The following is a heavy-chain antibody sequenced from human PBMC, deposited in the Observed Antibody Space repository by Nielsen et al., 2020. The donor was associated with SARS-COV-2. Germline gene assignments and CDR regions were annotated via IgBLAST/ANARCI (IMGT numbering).Heavy chain of an antibody. CDR3: ARVGGDPTSSALDI. Sequence: GGSLRLSCAASGFTFSSYDMHWVRQATGKGLEWVSAIGTAGDTYYPGSVKGRFTISRENAKNSLYLQMNSLRAGDTAVYYCARVGGDPTSSALDIWGQGTMVTVSS. CDR2: IGTAGDT. V-gene: IGHV3-13*01. D-gene: IGHD4-17*01. J-gene: IGHJ3*02. CDR1: GFTFSSYD.